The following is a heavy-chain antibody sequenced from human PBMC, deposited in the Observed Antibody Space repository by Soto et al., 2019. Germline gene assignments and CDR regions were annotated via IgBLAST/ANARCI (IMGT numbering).Heavy chain of an antibody. Sequence: PSETLSLTCAVYGGSFSDYYWSWIRQPPGKGLEWIGEINHSGSTNYNPSLKSRVTISVVTSKNQFSLKLSSVTAADTALYYCARGDLEFDFWGQGTPVTVSS. J-gene: IGHJ4*02. CDR3: ARGDLEFDF. V-gene: IGHV4-34*01. D-gene: IGHD3-3*01. CDR2: INHSGST. CDR1: GGSFSDYY.